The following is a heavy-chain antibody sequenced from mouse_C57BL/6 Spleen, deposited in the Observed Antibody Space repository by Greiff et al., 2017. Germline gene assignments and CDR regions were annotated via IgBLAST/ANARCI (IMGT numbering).Heavy chain of an antibody. V-gene: IGHV1-54*01. Sequence: VKLQQSGAELVRPGTSVKVSCKASGYAFTNYLIEWVKQRPGQGLEWIGVINPGSGGTNYNEKFKGKATLTADKSSSTAYMQLSSLTSEDSAVYFCARVTYDGDYFDYWGQGTTLTVSS. CDR1: GYAFTNYL. D-gene: IGHD2-3*01. J-gene: IGHJ2*01. CDR3: ARVTYDGDYFDY. CDR2: INPGSGGT.